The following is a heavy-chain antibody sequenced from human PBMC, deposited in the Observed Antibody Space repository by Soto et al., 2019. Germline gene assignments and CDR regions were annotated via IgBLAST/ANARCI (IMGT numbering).Heavy chain of an antibody. CDR2: INHSGST. Sequence: PSETLSLTCAVYGGSFSGYYWSWIRQRPGKGLEWIGEINHSGSTNYNPSLKSRVTISVDTSKNQFSLKLSSVTAADTAVYYCARGWGGRSFGRVWFDPWGQGTLVTVSP. CDR1: GGSFSGYY. V-gene: IGHV4-34*01. CDR3: ARGWGGRSFGRVWFDP. D-gene: IGHD3-10*01. J-gene: IGHJ5*02.